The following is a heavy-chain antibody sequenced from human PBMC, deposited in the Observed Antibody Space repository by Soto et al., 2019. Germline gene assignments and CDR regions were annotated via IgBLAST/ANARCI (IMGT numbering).Heavy chain of an antibody. V-gene: IGHV1-46*01. CDR1: GYTFTSYY. CDR2: INPSGGST. D-gene: IGHD3-3*01. CDR3: ARAGTIFGVVIYYGMDV. J-gene: IGHJ6*02. Sequence: QVQLVQSGAEVKKPGASVKVSCKASGYTFTSYYMHWVRQAPGQGLEWMGIINPSGGSTSYAQKCQGRVTMTRDTSTSTVYMELSSLRSEDTAVYYCARAGTIFGVVIYYGMDVWGQGTTVTVSS.